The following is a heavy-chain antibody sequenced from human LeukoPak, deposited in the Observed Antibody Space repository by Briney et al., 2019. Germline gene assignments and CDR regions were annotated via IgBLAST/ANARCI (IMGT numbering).Heavy chain of an antibody. CDR3: AKTEGSGSYYGPPLYYYYYMDV. CDR2: ISHDGTNK. D-gene: IGHD3-10*01. V-gene: IGHV3-30*04. CDR1: GFTFSNYA. Sequence: GGSLRLSCAASGFTFSNYALHWVRQAPGKGLEWVAFISHDGTNKYYADSVKGRFTISRDNSKNTLYPQMNSLRAEDTAVYYCAKTEGSGSYYGPPLYYYYYMDVWGKGTTVTVSS. J-gene: IGHJ6*03.